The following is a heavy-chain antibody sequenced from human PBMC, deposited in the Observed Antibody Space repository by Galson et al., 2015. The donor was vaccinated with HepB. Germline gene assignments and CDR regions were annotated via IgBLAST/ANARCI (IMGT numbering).Heavy chain of an antibody. CDR3: ARIGGSGWLGEGPL. Sequence: SVKVSCKASGGSFSSYTISWVRQAPGQGLEWVGGVSPIFDTAKYAQKFQGRATITADESTNTAYMDLTSLTSEDTAVYYCARIGGSGWLGEGPLWGQGTMVTVSS. V-gene: IGHV1-69*13. CDR2: VSPIFDTA. J-gene: IGHJ3*01. CDR1: GGSFSSYT. D-gene: IGHD6-19*01.